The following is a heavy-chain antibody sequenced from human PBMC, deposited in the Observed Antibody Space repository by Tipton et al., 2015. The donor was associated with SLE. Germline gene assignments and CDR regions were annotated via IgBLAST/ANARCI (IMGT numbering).Heavy chain of an antibody. CDR2: IKQDGSEK. J-gene: IGHJ4*02. Sequence: SLRLSCAASGFTFSSYWMSWVRQAPGKGLEWVANIKQDGSEKYYVDSVKGRFTISRDNAKNSLYLQMNSLRAEDTAVYYCASGPWNFPFDYWGQGTLVTVSS. V-gene: IGHV3-7*01. CDR3: ASGPWNFPFDY. D-gene: IGHD1-7*01. CDR1: GFTFSSYW.